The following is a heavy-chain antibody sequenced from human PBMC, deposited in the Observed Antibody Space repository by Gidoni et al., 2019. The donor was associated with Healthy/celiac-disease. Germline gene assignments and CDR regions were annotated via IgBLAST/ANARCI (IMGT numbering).Heavy chain of an antibody. CDR2: IYYSGST. Sequence: QLQLQESGPGLVKPSETLSLPCTVSGGSISSSSYYWGWIRQPPGKGLEWIGSIYYSGSTYYNPSLKSRVTISVDTSKNQFSLKLSSVTAADTAVYYCARLLGSEAGYYFDYWGQGTLVTVSS. D-gene: IGHD6-19*01. J-gene: IGHJ4*02. V-gene: IGHV4-39*01. CDR1: GGSISSSSYY. CDR3: ARLLGSEAGYYFDY.